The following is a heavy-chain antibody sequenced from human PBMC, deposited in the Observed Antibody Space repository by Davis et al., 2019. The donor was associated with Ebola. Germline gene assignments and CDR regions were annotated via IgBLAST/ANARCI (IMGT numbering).Heavy chain of an antibody. V-gene: IGHV4-4*02. CDR3: ARVSSLDILTGYYHYYFDY. Sequence: MPSETLSLTCAVSGGSISSSNWWSWVRQPPGKGLEWIGEIYHSGSTNYNPSLKSRVTISVDKSKNQFSLKLSSVTAADTAVYYCARVSSLDILTGYYHYYFDYWGQGTLVTVSS. CDR2: IYHSGST. CDR1: GGSISSSNW. J-gene: IGHJ4*02. D-gene: IGHD3-9*01.